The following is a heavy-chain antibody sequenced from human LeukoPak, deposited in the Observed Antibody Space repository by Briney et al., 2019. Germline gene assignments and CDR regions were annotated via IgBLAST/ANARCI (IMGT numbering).Heavy chain of an antibody. D-gene: IGHD1-14*01. J-gene: IGHJ5*02. V-gene: IGHV4-59*01. Sequence: PSETLSLTCTVSGGSISSYSLSWIRQPPGKGLEWIGYIYYSGSTNYNPSLKSRVTISVDTSKNQFSLKLSSVTAADTAVYYCARDSPEFDPWGQGTLVTVSS. CDR3: ARDSPEFDP. CDR2: IYYSGST. CDR1: GGSISSYS.